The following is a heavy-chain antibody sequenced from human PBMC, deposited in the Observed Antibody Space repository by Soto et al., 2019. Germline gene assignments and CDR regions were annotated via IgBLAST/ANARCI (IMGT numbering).Heavy chain of an antibody. J-gene: IGHJ6*02. CDR3: ARDLAGRYCGRDCPNGMDV. V-gene: IGHV3-30*04. CDR1: GFASSDYA. D-gene: IGHD2-21*02. CDR2: ISFDGNKR. Sequence: QVQLVESGGGVVQPGRSLRLSCGASGFASSDYAMHWVRQAPGQGLEWTATISFDGNKRFYASSAKGRLTISRDNSNNTLYLEMHSLRGEDTSVYYCARDLAGRYCGRDCPNGMDVWGPGTTVTFSS.